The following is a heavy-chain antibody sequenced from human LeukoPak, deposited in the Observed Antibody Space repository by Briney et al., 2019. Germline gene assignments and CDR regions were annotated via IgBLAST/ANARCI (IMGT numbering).Heavy chain of an antibody. V-gene: IGHV3-21*04. J-gene: IGHJ4*02. CDR1: GFTFSNYN. Sequence: GGSLRLSCAAFGFTFSNYNMNWVRQAPGKGLEWVSSISSSSSYISYADSVKGRFTISRDNAKNSLYLQMNSLRAGDTALYHCARSRLGYYDFWSGYAFDYWGQGTLVTVSS. CDR3: ARSRLGYYDFWSGYAFDY. D-gene: IGHD3-3*01. CDR2: ISSSSSYI.